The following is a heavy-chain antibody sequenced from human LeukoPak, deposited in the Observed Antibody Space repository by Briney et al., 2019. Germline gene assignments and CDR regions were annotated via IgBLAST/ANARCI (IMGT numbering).Heavy chain of an antibody. Sequence: GESLKISCKGSGYSFTSYWIGWVRQMPGKGLGWRGIIYPGDSDTRYSPSFQGQVTISADKSISTAYLQWSSLKASDTAMYYCARPRVAGLDAFDIWGQGTMVTVSS. V-gene: IGHV5-51*01. CDR3: ARPRVAGLDAFDI. CDR1: GYSFTSYW. CDR2: IYPGDSDT. D-gene: IGHD6-19*01. J-gene: IGHJ3*02.